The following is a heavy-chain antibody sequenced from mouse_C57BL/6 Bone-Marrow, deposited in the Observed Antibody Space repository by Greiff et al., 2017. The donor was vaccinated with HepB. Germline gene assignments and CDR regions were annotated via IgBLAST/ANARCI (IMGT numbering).Heavy chain of an antibody. Sequence: QVQLQQPGAELVKPGASVKMSCKASGYTFTSYWITWVKQRPGQGLEWIGDIYPGSGSTNYNEKFKSKATLTVDTSSSTAYMQLRSLTSEDSAVYYCARWRKFDYDMDYWGQGTSVTVSS. V-gene: IGHV1-55*01. CDR2: IYPGSGST. J-gene: IGHJ4*01. CDR1: GYTFTSYW. CDR3: ARWRKFDYDMDY.